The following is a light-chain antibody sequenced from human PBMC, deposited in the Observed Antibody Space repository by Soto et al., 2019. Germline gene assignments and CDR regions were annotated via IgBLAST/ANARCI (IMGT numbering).Light chain of an antibody. CDR3: QHYNDYSWT. CDR2: GTS. CDR1: QSISIW. J-gene: IGKJ1*01. V-gene: IGKV1-5*03. Sequence: DLHMTQSPSTLSASVGDRVTITCRASQSISIWLAWYQQKPGRAPNLLIYGTSRLESGVPSRFSGSGSGTEFTLPVSSLQPDDFATYYCQHYNDYSWTFGQGTKVEIK.